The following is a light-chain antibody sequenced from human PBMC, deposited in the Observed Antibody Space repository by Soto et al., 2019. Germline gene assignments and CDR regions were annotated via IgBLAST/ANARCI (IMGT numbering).Light chain of an antibody. CDR2: EVS. V-gene: IGLV2-14*03. CDR3: CSYAGSSTFA. J-gene: IGLJ1*01. CDR1: SSDVGGYNF. Sequence: QSVLTQPASVFGSPGQSITISCTGTSSDVGGYNFVSWYQQHPGKAPKLMIYEVSNRPSGVSNRFSGSKSGNTASLTISGLQPEDEADYYCCSYAGSSTFAFGTGTKVTVL.